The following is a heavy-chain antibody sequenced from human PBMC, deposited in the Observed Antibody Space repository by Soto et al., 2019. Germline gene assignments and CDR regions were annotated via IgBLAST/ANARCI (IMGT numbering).Heavy chain of an antibody. CDR2: ITDSSDTV. Sequence: EVQLVESGGGLVQPGGSLRLSCVASGFSFSNYNMNWVRQAPGKGLEWVSYITDSSDTVHYAYSVRGRFTISRDNAESSLYLQMNCLRDEDTAVYFCARDFGHGYYLDYWGRGTLVTVS. V-gene: IGHV3-48*02. CDR3: ARDFGHGYYLDY. D-gene: IGHD3-3*01. J-gene: IGHJ4*02. CDR1: GFSFSNYN.